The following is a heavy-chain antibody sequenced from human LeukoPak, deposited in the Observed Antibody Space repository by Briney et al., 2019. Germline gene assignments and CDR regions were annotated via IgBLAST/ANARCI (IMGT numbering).Heavy chain of an antibody. Sequence: PGGSLRLSCAASGFTFSNYGMHWVRQAPGKGLEWVALISFDGSQKYYADSVKGRFTISRDNSKSTVYLQMNSLRVEDTAVYYCAKGVVVPAALDYWGQGTLVTVSS. CDR3: AKGVVVPAALDY. V-gene: IGHV3-30*02. D-gene: IGHD2-2*01. J-gene: IGHJ4*02. CDR2: ISFDGSQK. CDR1: GFTFSNYG.